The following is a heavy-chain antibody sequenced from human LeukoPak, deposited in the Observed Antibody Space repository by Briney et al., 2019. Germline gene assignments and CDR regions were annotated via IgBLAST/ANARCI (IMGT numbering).Heavy chain of an antibody. CDR1: GGSISSNY. Sequence: SETLSLTCTVSGGSISSNYWSWIRQPPGKGLEWIGYIYNSGSTNYNPSLKSRVTISIDTSKNQFSLKLSSVTAADTAVYYCARGGYYDSSGLRWFDPWGQGTLVTVSS. CDR3: ARGGYYDSSGLRWFDP. J-gene: IGHJ5*02. D-gene: IGHD3-22*01. V-gene: IGHV4-59*01. CDR2: IYNSGST.